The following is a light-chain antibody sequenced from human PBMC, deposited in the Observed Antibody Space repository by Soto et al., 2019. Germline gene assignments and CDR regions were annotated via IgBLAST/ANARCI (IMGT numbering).Light chain of an antibody. J-gene: IGKJ2*01. CDR1: QNISSSY. CDR3: QLYGSSPPYT. V-gene: IGKV3-20*01. Sequence: EIVLTQSPGTLSLSPGERATLSCRASQNISSSYLAWYQQKPGQAPRLLIYGASSRATGIPDRFSGSGSEADFTLTISRLEPEDFAVFYCQLYGSSPPYTFGQGTKLEIK. CDR2: GAS.